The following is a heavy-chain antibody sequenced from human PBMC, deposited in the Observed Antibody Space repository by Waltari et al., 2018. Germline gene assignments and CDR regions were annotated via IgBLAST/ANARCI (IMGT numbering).Heavy chain of an antibody. V-gene: IGHV3-30*04. Sequence: QVQLVEPGGGVVQPGRSLSLSGAAPEFTFSSYALHWVRQAPGKGLEWVAVISYNARNIYYVDSVKGRFTISRDNSKKTLFLQMNSLRAEDTAVYYCARDYCDRTNCHGMDVWGQGTAVTVSS. CDR1: EFTFSSYA. CDR2: ISYNARNI. D-gene: IGHD3-22*01. CDR3: ARDYCDRTNCHGMDV. J-gene: IGHJ6*02.